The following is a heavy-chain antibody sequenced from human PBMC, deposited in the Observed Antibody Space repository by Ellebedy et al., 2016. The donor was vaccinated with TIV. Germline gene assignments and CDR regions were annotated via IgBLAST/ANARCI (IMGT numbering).Heavy chain of an antibody. V-gene: IGHV4-34*01. CDR3: ARSGTYARSSLFDY. CDR2: IDHRGTT. J-gene: IGHJ4*02. Sequence: MPSETLSLTCAVYGGSFTSYYWSWIRQSPGKGLEWFGEIDHRGTTTYNPSLENRVIISVDTSKNQFSLKVRSVTAADTGIYYCARSGTYARSSLFDYWGQGNLVTVSS. CDR1: GGSFTSYY. D-gene: IGHD1-26*01.